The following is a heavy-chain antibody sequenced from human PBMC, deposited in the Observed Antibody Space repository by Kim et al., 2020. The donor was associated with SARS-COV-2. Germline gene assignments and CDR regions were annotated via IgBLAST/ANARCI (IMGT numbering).Heavy chain of an antibody. CDR2: ISYDGSNK. Sequence: GGSLRLSCAASGFTFSSYAMHWVRQAPGKGLEWVAVISYDGSNKYYADSVKGRFTISRDNSKNTLYLQMNSLRAEDTAVYYCARDQGGWFGELFSFDYWGQGTLVTVSS. J-gene: IGHJ4*02. CDR3: ARDQGGWFGELFSFDY. V-gene: IGHV3-30-3*01. D-gene: IGHD3-10*01. CDR1: GFTFSSYA.